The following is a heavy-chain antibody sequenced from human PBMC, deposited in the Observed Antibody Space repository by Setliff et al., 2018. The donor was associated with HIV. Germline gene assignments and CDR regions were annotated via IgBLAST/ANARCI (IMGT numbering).Heavy chain of an antibody. D-gene: IGHD7-27*01. CDR2: TYYSGST. V-gene: IGHV4-59*01. CDR3: ARQVGNKVYFDS. J-gene: IGHJ4*02. Sequence: SETLSLTCTVSGDSISSYYWSWIRQPPGKGLEWVGYTYYSGSTNYNPSIKSRVPISVDTSKDQLSLKLNSVTAADTAVYYCARQVGNKVYFDSWGQGTLVTVSS. CDR1: GDSISSYY.